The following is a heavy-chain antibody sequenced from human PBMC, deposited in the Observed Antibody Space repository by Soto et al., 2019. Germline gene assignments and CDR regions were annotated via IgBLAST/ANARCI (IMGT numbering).Heavy chain of an antibody. D-gene: IGHD3-22*01. CDR1: GFTFSRYS. J-gene: IGHJ4*02. CDR2: IRSSSSTI. Sequence: EVQLLESGGGSVQPGGSLRLSCAASGFTFSRYSMNWVRQAPGKGLEWVSYIRSSSSTIYYADSVKGRFTISRDNAKNSLYLQMNSLRDEDTAVYYCARTYYYDSSGYKDYFDYWGQGTLVTVSS. CDR3: ARTYYYDSSGYKDYFDY. V-gene: IGHV3-48*02.